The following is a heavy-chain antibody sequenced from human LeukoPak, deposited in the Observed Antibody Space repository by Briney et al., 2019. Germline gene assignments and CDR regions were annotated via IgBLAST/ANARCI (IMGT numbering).Heavy chain of an antibody. Sequence: SQTLSLTCIVYVHSVSSGTYYWTWLRQPAGKGLEWIGRIHTSGNTNYSPSLKSRVTISRDTSKNQFSLRLTSVTAADTAVYYCVRDWNGDYFDYWGQGTLVTVSS. CDR2: IHTSGNT. J-gene: IGHJ4*02. CDR3: VRDWNGDYFDY. CDR1: VHSVSSGTYY. D-gene: IGHD1-1*01. V-gene: IGHV4-61*02.